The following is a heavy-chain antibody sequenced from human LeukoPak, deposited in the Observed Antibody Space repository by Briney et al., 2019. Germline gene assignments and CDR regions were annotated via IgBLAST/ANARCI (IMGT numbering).Heavy chain of an antibody. CDR1: GFTFSSYS. D-gene: IGHD6-13*01. V-gene: IGHV3-48*01. CDR2: ISTGSGTI. J-gene: IGHJ4*02. CDR3: AREKDSSSWPYFDY. Sequence: GGSLRLSCAASGFTFSSYSMNWVRQAPGKRLEWVSYISTGSGTISYADSVKGRFTISRDNSKNTLYLQMNSLRAEDTAVYYCAREKDSSSWPYFDYWGQGTLVTVSS.